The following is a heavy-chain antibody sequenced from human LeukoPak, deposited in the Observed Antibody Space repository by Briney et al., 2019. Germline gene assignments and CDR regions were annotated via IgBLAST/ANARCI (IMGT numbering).Heavy chain of an antibody. CDR1: GFTFSSYW. Sequence: GGSLRLSCAASGFTFSSYWMSWVRQAPGKGLEWVANIKQDGSEKNYVDSVKGRFTISRDNAKNSLDLQMNSLRAEDTAVYYCAGAGGYASSWAYWGQGTLVTVSS. CDR3: AGAGGYASSWAY. CDR2: IKQDGSEK. V-gene: IGHV3-7*01. J-gene: IGHJ4*02. D-gene: IGHD5-12*01.